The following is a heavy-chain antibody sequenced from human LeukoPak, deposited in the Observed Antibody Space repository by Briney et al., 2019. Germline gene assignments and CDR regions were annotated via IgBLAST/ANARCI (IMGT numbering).Heavy chain of an antibody. D-gene: IGHD3-16*01. J-gene: IGHJ4*02. CDR1: GFTFSHYG. V-gene: IGHV3-30*18. CDR3: SKGVLGGTQSVSAGLDY. Sequence: GSLRLSCAASGFTFSHYGMHWVRQLPGKGLEWVAVMSYDGSNKYYADSVEGRFTISRDNSKNTLYLQMNSLRAEDTAVYYCSKGVLGGTQSVSAGLDYWGQGTLVTVSS. CDR2: MSYDGSNK.